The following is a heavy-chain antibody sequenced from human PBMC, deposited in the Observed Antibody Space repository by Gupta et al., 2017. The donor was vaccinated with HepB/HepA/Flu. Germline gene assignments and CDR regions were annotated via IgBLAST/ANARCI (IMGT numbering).Heavy chain of an antibody. CDR2: INFRGDKT. CDR3: ARSPPGSTWSPLDY. V-gene: IGHV3-23*01. J-gene: IGHJ4*02. D-gene: IGHD6-13*01. CDR1: GFTLGNTP. Sequence: VQLLESGGGLLQPGGSLRLSCVGSGFTLGNTPVTWVRQAPGKGLEWVSSINFRGDKTYYGDSVKGRFTISRDNSKNIVYLLMSQVRVDDTAVYYCARSPPGSTWSPLDYWGQGTLVTVSS.